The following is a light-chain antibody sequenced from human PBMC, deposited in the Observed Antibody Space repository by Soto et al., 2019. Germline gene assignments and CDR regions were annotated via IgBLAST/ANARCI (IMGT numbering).Light chain of an antibody. CDR1: SSDVGGYNY. CDR2: DVS. V-gene: IGLV2-14*03. CDR3: SSYTSGSTLV. J-gene: IGLJ2*01. Sequence: QSALTQPASVCGSPGQSITISCTGTSSDVGGYNYVSWYQHHPGKAPKLTIYDVSNRPSGVSNRFSGSKSGDTASLTISGLQAEDEADYYCSSYTSGSTLVFGGGTKLTVL.